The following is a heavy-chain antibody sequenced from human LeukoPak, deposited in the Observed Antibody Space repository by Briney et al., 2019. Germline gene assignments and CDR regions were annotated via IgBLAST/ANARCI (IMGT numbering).Heavy chain of an antibody. Sequence: GGSLRLSCAASGFSFSNYAMHWVRQTPGKGLVWVSRVNTDGSRTFYADSVKGRFTISRDNAKNTLFLQMNSLRAEGTAVYFCARAGLLYTFDIWGQGTMVTVSS. CDR1: GFSFSNYA. CDR3: ARAGLLYTFDI. D-gene: IGHD2-15*01. J-gene: IGHJ3*02. CDR2: VNTDGSRT. V-gene: IGHV3-74*01.